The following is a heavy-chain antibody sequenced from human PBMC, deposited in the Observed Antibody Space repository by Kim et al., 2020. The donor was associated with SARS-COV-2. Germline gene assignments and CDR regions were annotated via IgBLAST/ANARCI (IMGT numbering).Heavy chain of an antibody. D-gene: IGHD6-19*01. J-gene: IGHJ5*02. CDR2: VSSDGSTK. Sequence: GGSLRLSCAASGFTFNIFAMHWVRQAPGKGLEWVAVVSSDGSTKFYADSVKGRFTISRDDSKNTLNLQMNRLRPEDTAVYYCTRGQWPNWFDPWGQGTLVTVSS. CDR3: TRGQWPNWFDP. V-gene: IGHV3-30-3*01. CDR1: GFTFNIFA.